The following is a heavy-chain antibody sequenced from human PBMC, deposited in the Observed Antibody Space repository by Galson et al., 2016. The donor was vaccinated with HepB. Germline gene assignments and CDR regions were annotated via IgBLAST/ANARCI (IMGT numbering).Heavy chain of an antibody. D-gene: IGHD6-19*01. CDR1: GFTFSGSA. Sequence: SLRLSCAASGFTFSGSAMHWVRQASGKGLEWVGRIRSKTNSYATAYAASVKGSFTISRDDSKKTAYLQMNSLKTEDTAVYYCTGSSGNIFWGQGTLVTVSS. CDR2: IRSKTNSYAT. CDR3: TGSSGNIF. J-gene: IGHJ4*02. V-gene: IGHV3-73*01.